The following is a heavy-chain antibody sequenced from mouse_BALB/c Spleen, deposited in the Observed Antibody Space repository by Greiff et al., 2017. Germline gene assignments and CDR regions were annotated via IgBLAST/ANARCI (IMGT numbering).Heavy chain of an antibody. D-gene: IGHD1-2*01. V-gene: IGHV1-5*01. J-gene: IGHJ4*01. CDR2: IYPGNSDT. CDR3: TISYGYYYAMDY. CDR1: GYSFTSYW. Sequence: EVQVVESGTVLARPGASVKMSCKASGYSFTSYWMHWVKQRPGQGLEWIGAIYPGNSDTSYNQKFKGKAKLTAVTSASTAYMELSSLTNEDSAVYYCTISYGYYYAMDYWGQGTSVTVSS.